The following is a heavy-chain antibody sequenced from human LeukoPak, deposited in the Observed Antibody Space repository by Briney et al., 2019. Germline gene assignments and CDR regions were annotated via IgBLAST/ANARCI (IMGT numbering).Heavy chain of an antibody. D-gene: IGHD3-22*01. CDR1: GFTFSSYG. Sequence: PGRSLRLSCAASGFTFSSYGMHWVRQAPGKGLEWVAVIWYDGSNKYYADSVKGRFTISRDNSKSTLYLQMNSLRAEDTAVYYCARDLWLFYYWGQGTLVTVSS. V-gene: IGHV3-33*01. J-gene: IGHJ4*02. CDR3: ARDLWLFYY. CDR2: IWYDGSNK.